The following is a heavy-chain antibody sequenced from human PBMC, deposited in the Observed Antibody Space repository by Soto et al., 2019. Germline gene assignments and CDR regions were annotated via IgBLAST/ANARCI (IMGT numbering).Heavy chain of an antibody. J-gene: IGHJ3*02. V-gene: IGHV3-23*01. Sequence: GGSLRLSCAASGFTFSSYAMSWVRQAPGKGLEWVSAISGSGGSTYYADSVKGRFTISRDNSKNTLYLQMNSLRAEDTAVYYCAKVSLWFGELLSAFDIWGQGTMVTVSS. D-gene: IGHD3-10*01. CDR3: AKVSLWFGELLSAFDI. CDR2: ISGSGGST. CDR1: GFTFSSYA.